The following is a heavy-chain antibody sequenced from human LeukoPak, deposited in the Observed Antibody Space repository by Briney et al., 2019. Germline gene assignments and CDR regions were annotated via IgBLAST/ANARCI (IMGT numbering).Heavy chain of an antibody. CDR3: ARVFLEMATTPCYFDY. J-gene: IGHJ4*02. Sequence: GGSLRLSCAASGFTFSDYYMSWIRQAPGKGLEWVSYISSSGSTIYYADSVKGRFTISRDNAKNSLYLQMNSLRAEDTAVYYCARVFLEMATTPCYFDYWGQGTLVTVSS. V-gene: IGHV3-11*01. D-gene: IGHD5-24*01. CDR2: ISSSGSTI. CDR1: GFTFSDYY.